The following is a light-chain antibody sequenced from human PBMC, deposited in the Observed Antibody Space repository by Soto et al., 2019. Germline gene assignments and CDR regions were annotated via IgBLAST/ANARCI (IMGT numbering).Light chain of an antibody. V-gene: IGLV2-14*01. Sequence: QAVVTQPASVSGSPGQSITISCTGTSSDVGGYNYVSWYQQHPGKAPKLMIYGVNNRPSGVSDRFSGSKSGNTASLTISGLQAEDEADYYCAAWDGTLNGWVFGGGTKLTVL. J-gene: IGLJ3*02. CDR3: AAWDGTLNGWV. CDR2: GVN. CDR1: SSDVGGYNY.